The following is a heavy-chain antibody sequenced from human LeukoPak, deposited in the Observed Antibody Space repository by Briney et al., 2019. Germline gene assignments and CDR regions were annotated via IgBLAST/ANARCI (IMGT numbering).Heavy chain of an antibody. J-gene: IGHJ4*02. Sequence: SETLSLTCTVSGGSISSYYWSWIRQPPGKGLEWIGYIYYSGSTNYNPSLKSRVTISVDTSKNQFSLKLSSVTAADTAVYYCARDYPQKYYDFWSGYYTGINFDYWGQGTLVTVSS. CDR2: IYYSGST. CDR3: ARDYPQKYYDFWSGYYTGINFDY. V-gene: IGHV4-59*01. CDR1: GGSISSYY. D-gene: IGHD3-3*01.